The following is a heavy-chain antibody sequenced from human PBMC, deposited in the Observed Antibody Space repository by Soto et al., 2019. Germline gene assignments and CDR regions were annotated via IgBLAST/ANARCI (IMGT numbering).Heavy chain of an antibody. V-gene: IGHV1-2*02. J-gene: IGHJ4*02. CDR1: GYTFIGYY. CDR3: ARRHGDPSSAAGFDY. Sequence: ASVKVSCKTSGYTFIGYYVHWVRQAPGQELEWMGWINPNNGGTKYSQKFRGRVTMTTDTSITTANMDLSRLPSDDTAVYYCARRHGDPSSAAGFDYWGQGTLVTVSS. D-gene: IGHD2-15*01. CDR2: INPNNGGT.